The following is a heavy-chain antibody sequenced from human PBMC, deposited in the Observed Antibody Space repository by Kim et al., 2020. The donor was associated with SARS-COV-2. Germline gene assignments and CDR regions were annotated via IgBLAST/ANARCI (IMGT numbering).Heavy chain of an antibody. Sequence: GGSLRLSCAASGFTFSTYWMNWIRQAPGKGLEWVAKIRKDGSVIHYADSLKGRFTISRDNAKNSLSLQMNSLRVEDTAVYYCVRGPPVDSGYNSYFDYWGQGTLVTVSS. D-gene: IGHD6-25*01. CDR2: IRKDGSVI. J-gene: IGHJ4*02. CDR1: GFTFSTYW. V-gene: IGHV3-7*03. CDR3: VRGPPVDSGYNSYFDY.